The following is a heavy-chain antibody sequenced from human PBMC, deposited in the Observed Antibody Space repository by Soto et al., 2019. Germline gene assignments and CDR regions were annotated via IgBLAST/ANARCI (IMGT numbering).Heavy chain of an antibody. V-gene: IGHV1-46*01. CDR3: ARLPVDTAMVKYYYYGMDV. Sequence: QVQLVQSGAEVKKPGASVKVSCKASGYTFTSYYMHWVRQAPGQGLEWMGIINPSGGSTSYAQKFQGRVTMTRDTSTSTVYMELSSLRSEDTAVYYCARLPVDTAMVKYYYYGMDVWGQGTTVTVSS. CDR1: GYTFTSYY. CDR2: INPSGGST. J-gene: IGHJ6*02. D-gene: IGHD5-18*01.